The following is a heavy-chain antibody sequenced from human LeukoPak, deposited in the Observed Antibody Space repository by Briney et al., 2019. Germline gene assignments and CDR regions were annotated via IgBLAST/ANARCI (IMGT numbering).Heavy chain of an antibody. Sequence: SGTLSLTCAVSGGSISSSNWWSWVRRPPGKGLEWIGEIYHSGSTNYNPSLKSRVTISVDKSKNQFSLKLSSVTAADTAVYYCARGVYCSGGSCYALLDYWGQGTLVTVSS. CDR3: ARGVYCSGGSCYALLDY. V-gene: IGHV4-4*02. CDR2: IYHSGST. J-gene: IGHJ4*02. D-gene: IGHD2-15*01. CDR1: GGSISSSNW.